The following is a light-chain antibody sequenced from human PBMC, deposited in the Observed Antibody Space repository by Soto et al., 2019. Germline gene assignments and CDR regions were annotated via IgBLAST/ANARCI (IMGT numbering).Light chain of an antibody. CDR2: GAS. Sequence: EIVMTQSPVTLSVSPGERGTLSCRASQSVSTKLLWYQQKPGQAPRLLIYGASTRATGIPARFSGGGSGTXXXXTXXXLXSXDFAVYYCXQYNNWPYTFGQGTRVEI. CDR1: QSVSTK. CDR3: XQYNNWPYT. J-gene: IGKJ2*01. V-gene: IGKV3-15*01.